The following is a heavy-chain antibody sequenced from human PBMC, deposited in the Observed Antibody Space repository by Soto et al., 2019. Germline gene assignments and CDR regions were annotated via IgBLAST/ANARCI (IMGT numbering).Heavy chain of an antibody. CDR3: ARLRVEWLQDYYYYYMDV. CDR1: GGSISSYY. D-gene: IGHD3-3*01. V-gene: IGHV4-59*08. CDR2: IYYSGST. Sequence: SEALSLTCTVSGGSISSYYWSLVRQPPGKGLEWIGYIYYSGSTNYNPSLKSRVTISVDTSKNQFSLKLSSVTAADTAVYYCARLRVEWLQDYYYYYMDVWGKGTTVTVSS. J-gene: IGHJ6*03.